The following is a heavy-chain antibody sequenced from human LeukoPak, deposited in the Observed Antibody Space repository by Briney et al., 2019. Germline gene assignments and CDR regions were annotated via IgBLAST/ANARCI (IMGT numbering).Heavy chain of an antibody. Sequence: SETLSLTCAVSGYSISSGYYWGWIRPPPGKGLEWIGSIYHSGSTYYNPSLKSRVTISVDTSKNQFSLKLSSVTAADTAVYYCAREGYCSSTSCAFDYWGQGTLVTVSP. CDR1: GYSISSGYY. D-gene: IGHD2-2*01. V-gene: IGHV4-38-2*01. CDR3: AREGYCSSTSCAFDY. CDR2: IYHSGST. J-gene: IGHJ4*02.